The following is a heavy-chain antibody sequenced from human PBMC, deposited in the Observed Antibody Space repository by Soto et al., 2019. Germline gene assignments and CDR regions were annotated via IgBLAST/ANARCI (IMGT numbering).Heavy chain of an antibody. CDR1: GFTFSSYW. V-gene: IGHV3-74*01. J-gene: IGHJ6*03. CDR2: INSDGSSK. CDR3: ARDGELERRVYYYYYYMDV. D-gene: IGHD1-1*01. Sequence: GSLRLSCAASGFTFSSYWMHWVRQAPGKGLVWVSRINSDGSSKSYADSVKGRFNISRDNAKNTLYLQMNSLRAEDTAVYYCARDGELERRVYYYYYYMDVWGKGTTVTVSS.